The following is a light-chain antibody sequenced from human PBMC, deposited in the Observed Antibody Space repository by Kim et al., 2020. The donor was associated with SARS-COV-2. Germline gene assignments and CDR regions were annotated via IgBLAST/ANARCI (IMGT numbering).Light chain of an antibody. CDR2: GAS. CDR1: QSVSSSY. V-gene: IGKV3-20*01. J-gene: IGKJ1*01. CDR3: QQWGT. Sequence: TRSLSPGERATLSCRASQSVSSSYLAWYQQKPGQAPRLLIYGASSRATGIPDRFSGSGSGTDFTLTISRLEPEDFAVYYCQQWGTFGQGTKVDIK.